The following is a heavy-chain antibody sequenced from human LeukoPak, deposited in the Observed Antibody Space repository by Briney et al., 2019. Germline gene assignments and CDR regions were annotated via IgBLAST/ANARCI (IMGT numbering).Heavy chain of an antibody. J-gene: IGHJ4*02. CDR1: GFTFSDYA. Sequence: GGSLRLSCAASGFTFSDYAMNWVRQAPGKGLEWVSYISSSSSYIYYADSVKGRFTISRDNAKNSLYLQMNSLRAEDTAVYYCARPLEYCGGDCSYYFDYWGQGTLVTVSS. CDR2: ISSSSSYI. D-gene: IGHD2-21*02. V-gene: IGHV3-21*05. CDR3: ARPLEYCGGDCSYYFDY.